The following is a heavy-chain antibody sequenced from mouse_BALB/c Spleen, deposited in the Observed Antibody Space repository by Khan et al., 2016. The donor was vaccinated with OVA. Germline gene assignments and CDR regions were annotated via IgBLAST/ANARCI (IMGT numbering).Heavy chain of an antibody. CDR1: GYNIKDIY. CDR3: RISTINA. Sequence: EVKLLESGAELVKPAASLKLSCTASGYNIKDIYIHWVKQRPEKGLERIRRTDPANGNTKYDPKFQGKATITADTSSNTAYLQLSSLTSEDTAVYYCRISTINAWGQGTTLTVSS. V-gene: IGHV14-3*02. CDR2: TDPANGNT. J-gene: IGHJ2*01.